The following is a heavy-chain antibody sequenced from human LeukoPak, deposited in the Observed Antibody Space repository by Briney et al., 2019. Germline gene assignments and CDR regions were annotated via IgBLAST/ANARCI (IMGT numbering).Heavy chain of an antibody. V-gene: IGHV3-66*01. CDR2: IYSGGST. J-gene: IGHJ4*02. CDR1: GFTVSSNY. D-gene: IGHD3-9*01. CDR3: ASALNKYYDTLTAYRY. Sequence: GGSLRLSCAASGFTVSSNYMSWVRQAPGKGLEWVSVIYSGGSTDYGDSVKGRFTISRDNAKNSLFLEMNSLRVEDTAVYYCASALNKYYDTLTAYRYWGQGTRVTVSS.